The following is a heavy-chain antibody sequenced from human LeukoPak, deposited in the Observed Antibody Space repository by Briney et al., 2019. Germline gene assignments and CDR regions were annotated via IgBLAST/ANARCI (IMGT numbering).Heavy chain of an antibody. Sequence: PGGSLRLSCAASGFTFGSYSMNWVRQAPGKGLEWVSSISSSGSYIYYADSVKGRFTISRDNAKNSLFLQMNSLRAEDTAVYYCARGGDYVSTGKYYFDYWGQGTLVTVSS. CDR3: ARGGDYVSTGKYYFDY. CDR1: GFTFGSYS. CDR2: ISSSGSYI. J-gene: IGHJ4*02. V-gene: IGHV3-21*01. D-gene: IGHD2-21*02.